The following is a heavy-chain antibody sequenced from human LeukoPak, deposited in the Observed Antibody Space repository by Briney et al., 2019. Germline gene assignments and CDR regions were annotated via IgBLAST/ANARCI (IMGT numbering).Heavy chain of an antibody. CDR3: AKAARLGPSHFDY. V-gene: IGHV3-33*06. Sequence: GGSLRLSCAASGFTFTTYGMHWVRQAPGKGLEWVAVIWFDGNNKFYADSVKGRFTVSRDNSKNTLYLHMNSLRGQDTAVYYCAKAARLGPSHFDYWGRGTLVTVSS. CDR1: GFTFTTYG. CDR2: IWFDGNNK. J-gene: IGHJ4*02. D-gene: IGHD6-25*01.